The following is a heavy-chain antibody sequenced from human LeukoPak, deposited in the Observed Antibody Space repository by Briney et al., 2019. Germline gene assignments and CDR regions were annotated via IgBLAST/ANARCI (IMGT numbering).Heavy chain of an antibody. V-gene: IGHV4-59*08. CDR3: ASRRVGPFDY. Sequence: PSETLSLTCTVSGGSISSYYWSWIRQPPGKGLEWIGYIYYSGSTNYNPSLKSRVTISIDTTKDEFSLKLSSGTAADTAVYYCASRRVGPFDYWGQGTLVTVSS. D-gene: IGHD1-26*01. CDR1: GGSISSYY. J-gene: IGHJ4*02. CDR2: IYYSGST.